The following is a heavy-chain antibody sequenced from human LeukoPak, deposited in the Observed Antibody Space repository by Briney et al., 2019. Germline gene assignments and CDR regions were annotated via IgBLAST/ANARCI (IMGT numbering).Heavy chain of an antibody. Sequence: GGSLRLSCAASGFTFDDYGMRWVRQAPGKGLEWVSGIYWKGGSTGYPDSVKAQFTISRDNAKNYLYLQMNSLRANDTALYHCARGGYSSDWYLDYWGQGTLVTVSS. CDR2: IYWKGGST. CDR1: GFTFDDYG. D-gene: IGHD6-19*01. V-gene: IGHV3-20*01. J-gene: IGHJ4*02. CDR3: ARGGYSSDWYLDY.